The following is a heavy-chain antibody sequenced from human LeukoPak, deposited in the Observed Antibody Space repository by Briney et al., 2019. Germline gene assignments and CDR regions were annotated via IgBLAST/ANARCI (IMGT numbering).Heavy chain of an antibody. CDR1: GGSFSGYY. Sequence: SETLSLTCAVYGGSFSGYYWSWIRQPPGKGLEWIGEINHSGSTNYNPSLKSRVTISVDTSKNQFSLKLSSATAADTAVYYCARDDFWSGYPDVWGKGTTVTVSS. V-gene: IGHV4-34*01. J-gene: IGHJ6*04. D-gene: IGHD3-3*01. CDR3: ARDDFWSGYPDV. CDR2: INHSGST.